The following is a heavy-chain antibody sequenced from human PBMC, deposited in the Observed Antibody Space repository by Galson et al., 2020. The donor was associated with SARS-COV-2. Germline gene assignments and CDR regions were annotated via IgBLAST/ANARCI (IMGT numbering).Heavy chain of an antibody. V-gene: IGHV3-30*18. CDR3: AKDLRGSSLGESEY. CDR1: GFTFSSYG. D-gene: IGHD6-13*01. Sequence: GESLKISCAASGFTFSSYGMHWVRQAPGKGLEWVAVISYDGSNKYYADSVKGRFTISRDNSKNTLYLQMNSLRAEDTAVYYCAKDLRGSSLGESEYWGQGTLVTVSS. CDR2: ISYDGSNK. J-gene: IGHJ4*02.